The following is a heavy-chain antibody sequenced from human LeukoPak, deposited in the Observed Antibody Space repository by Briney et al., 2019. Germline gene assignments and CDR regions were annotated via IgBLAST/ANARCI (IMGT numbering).Heavy chain of an antibody. D-gene: IGHD2-2*01. Sequence: PGRSLRLSCAASGFTFSSYGMNWVRQAPGKGLEWVSSISSSSSYIYYADSVKGRFTISRDNAKNSLYLQMNSLRAEDTAVYYCASGYCSSTSCYPERWFDPRGQGTLVTVSS. J-gene: IGHJ5*02. V-gene: IGHV3-21*01. CDR2: ISSSSSYI. CDR3: ASGYCSSTSCYPERWFDP. CDR1: GFTFSSYG.